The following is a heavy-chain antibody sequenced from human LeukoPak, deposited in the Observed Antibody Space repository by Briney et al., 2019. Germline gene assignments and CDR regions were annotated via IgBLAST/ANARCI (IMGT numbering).Heavy chain of an antibody. J-gene: IGHJ4*02. CDR2: ISSSSSYI. V-gene: IGHV3-21*01. CDR1: GFTFSSYS. Sequence: GGSLRLSCAASGFTFSSYSMNWIRQAPGKGLEWVSSISSSSSYIYYADSVKGRFTISRDDAKNSLYLQMNSLRAEDTAVYYCARAPPYYFDYWGQGTLVTVSS. CDR3: ARAPPYYFDY.